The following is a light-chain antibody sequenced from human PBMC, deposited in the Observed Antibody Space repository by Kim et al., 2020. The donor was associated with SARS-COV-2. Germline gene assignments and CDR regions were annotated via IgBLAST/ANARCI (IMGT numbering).Light chain of an antibody. V-gene: IGLV7-43*01. CDR2: STY. J-gene: IGLJ3*02. CDR3: LLFYGDPQPWV. Sequence: GTVNLTCSSSTGAVTSGHYPNWFQQKRGQAPTSLIYSTYNVHSWTPVRFSGSLLGGKAALTLSGVQPEDEADYYCLLFYGDPQPWVFGGGTKLTVL. CDR1: TGAVTSGHY.